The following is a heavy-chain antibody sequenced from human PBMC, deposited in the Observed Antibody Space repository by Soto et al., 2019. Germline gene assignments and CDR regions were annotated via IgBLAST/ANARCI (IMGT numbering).Heavy chain of an antibody. J-gene: IGHJ6*02. V-gene: IGHV3-33*01. CDR2: IWYDGSNK. CDR3: ARVRYQLLLDGMDV. CDR1: GFTFSSYG. D-gene: IGHD2-2*01. Sequence: QVQLVESGGGVVQPGRSLRLSCAASGFTFSSYGMHWVRQAPGKGLEWVDDIWYDGSNKYYADSVKGRFTISRDNSKNTLYLQMNSLRAEDTAVYYCARVRYQLLLDGMDVWGQGTTVTVSS.